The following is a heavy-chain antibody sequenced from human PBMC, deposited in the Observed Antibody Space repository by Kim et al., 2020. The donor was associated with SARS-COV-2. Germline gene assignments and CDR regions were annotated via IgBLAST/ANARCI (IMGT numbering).Heavy chain of an antibody. CDR3: ARHAWDSSWYNWFDP. Sequence: SETLSLTCTVSGGSISSYYWSWIRQPPGKGLEWIGYIYYGGSTNYNPSLKSRVTISVDTSKNQFSLKLSSVTAADTAVYYCARHAWDSSWYNWFDPWGQGTLVTVSS. CDR2: IYYGGST. D-gene: IGHD6-13*01. V-gene: IGHV4-59*08. J-gene: IGHJ5*02. CDR1: GGSISSYY.